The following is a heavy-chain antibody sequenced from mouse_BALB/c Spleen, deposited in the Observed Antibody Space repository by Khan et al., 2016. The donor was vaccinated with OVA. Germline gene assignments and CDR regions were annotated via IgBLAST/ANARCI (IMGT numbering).Heavy chain of an antibody. CDR1: GYTFTSYW. D-gene: IGHD2-10*02. J-gene: IGHJ4*01. Sequence: QVQLQQPGAELVKPGAPVKLSCKASGYTFTSYWMNWVKQRPGRGLEWIGRIDPSDSETHYNQKFKDKATLTVDKSSSTAYIQLSSLTSEDSAVYYCARDQYGNDFYARDYWGQGTSVTVSS. V-gene: IGHV1-69*02. CDR2: IDPSDSET. CDR3: ARDQYGNDFYARDY.